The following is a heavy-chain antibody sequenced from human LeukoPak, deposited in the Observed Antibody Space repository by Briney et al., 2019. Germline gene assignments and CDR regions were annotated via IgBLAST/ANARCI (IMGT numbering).Heavy chain of an antibody. CDR3: SRRGYTYGYDY. CDR1: GFTFSSFP. J-gene: IGHJ4*02. V-gene: IGHV3-64D*06. Sequence: PGGSLRLSCSASGFTFSSFPMHWVRQAPGKGLESVSSISSNGGSTHYADSVKGRFTISRDNSRNTLYLQMSSLKTEDTAVYYCSRRGYTYGYDYWGQGTLVTVSS. CDR2: ISSNGGST. D-gene: IGHD5-18*01.